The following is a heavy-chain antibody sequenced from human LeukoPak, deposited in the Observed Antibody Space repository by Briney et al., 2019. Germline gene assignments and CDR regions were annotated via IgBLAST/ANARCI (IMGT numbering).Heavy chain of an antibody. Sequence: ASVKVSCKASGYTFTGYYMHWVRQAPGQGLEWMGWINPNSGGTNYAQKSQGRVTMTRDTSISTAYMELSRLRSDDTAVYYCARAATRYCSSTSCGNIYYFDYWGQGTLVTVSS. J-gene: IGHJ4*02. CDR3: ARAATRYCSSTSCGNIYYFDY. CDR1: GYTFTGYY. CDR2: INPNSGGT. V-gene: IGHV1-2*02. D-gene: IGHD2-2*01.